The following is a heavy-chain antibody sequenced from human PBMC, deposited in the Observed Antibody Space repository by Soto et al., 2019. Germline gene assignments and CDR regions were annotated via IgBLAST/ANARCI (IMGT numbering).Heavy chain of an antibody. J-gene: IGHJ6*02. CDR3: SRHEEGRRMVFYGMDA. CDR2: VRSKIHNYAT. V-gene: IGHV3-73*02. Sequence: QLVESGGGLVQAGGSLRLSCSASGFTFSRSDLHWVRQAPGKVLEWVGRVRSKIHNYATSFADSVRGRFTISRNDSDNTVSLEMSGLKSEDTALYYCSRHEEGRRMVFYGMDAWGQGTTVTVSS. D-gene: IGHD2-8*01. CDR1: GFTFSRSD.